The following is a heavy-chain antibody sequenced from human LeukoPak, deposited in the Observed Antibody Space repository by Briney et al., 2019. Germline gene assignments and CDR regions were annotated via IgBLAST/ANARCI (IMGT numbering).Heavy chain of an antibody. J-gene: IGHJ6*02. CDR2: INEDGSTT. CDR3: AKSLYDILTGPNYYYYGMDV. D-gene: IGHD3-9*01. V-gene: IGHV3-74*01. Sequence: GGSLRLSCAASGFTFSSNWMHWVRQAPGKGLVWVSRINEDGSTTNYADSVKGRSTIFRDNAKNTLYLQMNSLRAEDTAVYYCAKSLYDILTGPNYYYYGMDVWGQGTTVTVSS. CDR1: GFTFSSNW.